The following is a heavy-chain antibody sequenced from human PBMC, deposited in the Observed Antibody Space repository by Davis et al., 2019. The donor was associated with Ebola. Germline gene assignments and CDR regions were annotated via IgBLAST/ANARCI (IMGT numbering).Heavy chain of an antibody. CDR3: AREVGATRHFDY. CDR1: GFTFSSYV. Sequence: GESLKISCAASGFTFSSYVMNWVRQAPGKGLEWVSSISSSSSYIHYADSVKGRFTISRDNAENSLYLQMNSLRAEDTAVYYCAREVGATRHFDYWGQGTLVTVSS. V-gene: IGHV3-21*01. J-gene: IGHJ4*02. CDR2: ISSSSSYI. D-gene: IGHD1-26*01.